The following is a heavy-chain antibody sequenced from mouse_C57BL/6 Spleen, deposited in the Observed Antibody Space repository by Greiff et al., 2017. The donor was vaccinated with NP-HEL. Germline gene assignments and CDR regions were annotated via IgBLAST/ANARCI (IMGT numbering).Heavy chain of an antibody. Sequence: VQLQQPGAELVRPGTSVKLSCKASGYTFTSYWMHWVKQRPGQGLEWIGVIDPSDSYTNYNQKFKGKATLTVDTSSSTAYMQLSSLTSEDSAVYYCARKEGITTVPFDYWGQGTTLTVSS. J-gene: IGHJ2*01. V-gene: IGHV1-59*01. CDR2: IDPSDSYT. CDR1: GYTFTSYW. CDR3: ARKEGITTVPFDY. D-gene: IGHD1-1*01.